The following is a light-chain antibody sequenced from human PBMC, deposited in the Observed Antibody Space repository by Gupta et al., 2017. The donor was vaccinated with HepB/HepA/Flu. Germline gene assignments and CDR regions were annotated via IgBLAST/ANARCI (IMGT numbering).Light chain of an antibody. CDR2: GAS. J-gene: IGKJ1*01. Sequence: EIVMTQSPATLSVSPGERATLSCRASQNINSNLAWYQQKPGQAPRLLMYGASTRATGVPARFSGSGSGTDFTLTISSLQSEDFALYYCQQDNNWPRTFGQGTKVEIK. CDR3: QQDNNWPRT. CDR1: QNINSN. V-gene: IGKV3-15*01.